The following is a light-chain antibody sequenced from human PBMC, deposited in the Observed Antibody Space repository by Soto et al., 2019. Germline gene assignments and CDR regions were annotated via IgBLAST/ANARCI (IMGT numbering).Light chain of an antibody. CDR1: SSNIGAGYD. Sequence: QSVLTQPPSVSGAPGQRVTISCTGSSSNIGAGYDVHWYQQLPGTAPKLLIYNNFQRPSGVPARFSASRSGTSASLAISGLQSEDEADYYCAAWDDSRDEYVFGTGTKVTVL. CDR2: NNF. CDR3: AAWDDSRDEYV. J-gene: IGLJ1*01. V-gene: IGLV1-44*01.